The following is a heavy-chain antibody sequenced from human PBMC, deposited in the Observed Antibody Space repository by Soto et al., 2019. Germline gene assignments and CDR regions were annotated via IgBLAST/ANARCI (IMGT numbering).Heavy chain of an antibody. CDR1: GDSGPSNSAA. CDR3: ARVQIAAAGLLFDY. CDR2: TYYRSKWYN. J-gene: IGHJ4*02. Sequence: SQTLSLTGGISGDSGPSNSAAWNWIRQSPSRGLEWLGRTYYRSKWYNDYAVSVKSRITINPDTSKNQFSLQLNSVTPEDTAVYYCARVQIAAAGLLFDYWGQGTLVTVSS. V-gene: IGHV6-1*01. D-gene: IGHD6-13*01.